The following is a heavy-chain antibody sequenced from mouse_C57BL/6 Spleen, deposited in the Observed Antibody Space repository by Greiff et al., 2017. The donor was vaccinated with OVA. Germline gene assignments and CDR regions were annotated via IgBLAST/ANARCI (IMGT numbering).Heavy chain of an antibody. J-gene: IGHJ2*01. D-gene: IGHD2-3*01. CDR1: GFTFSSYA. Sequence: EVKVVESGGGLVKPGGSLKLSCAASGFTFSSYAMSWVRQTPEKRLEWVATISDGGSYTYYPDNVKGGFTFSRDNAKHNLYLQMSHLKSEDTAMYYFARGEGYYVNYVDYWGQGTTLTVSS. CDR2: ISDGGSYT. CDR3: ARGEGYYVNYVDY. V-gene: IGHV5-4*03.